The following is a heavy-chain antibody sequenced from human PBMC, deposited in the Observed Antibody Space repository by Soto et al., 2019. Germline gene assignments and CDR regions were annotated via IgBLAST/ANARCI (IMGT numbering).Heavy chain of an antibody. CDR2: ISNDGTKK. Sequence: PGGSLRLSCAGSGFTFRSYALHWVRQTPGKGLEWVAVISNDGTKKYYADSVKGRFTISRDNAKNTLYLQMNSLRAEDTAVYYCARDPLTPTLAAPLDGWFDPLGQGTLVTVSS. CDR1: GFTFRSYA. V-gene: IGHV3-30-3*01. D-gene: IGHD6-19*01. CDR3: ARDPLTPTLAAPLDGWFDP. J-gene: IGHJ5*02.